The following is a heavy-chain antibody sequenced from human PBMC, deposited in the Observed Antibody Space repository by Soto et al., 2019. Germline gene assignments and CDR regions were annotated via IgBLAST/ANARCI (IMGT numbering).Heavy chain of an antibody. V-gene: IGHV4-34*01. CDR2: INHSGST. J-gene: IGHJ4*02. CDR1: GGSFSGYY. D-gene: IGHD1-20*01. Sequence: PSETLSLTCAVYGGSFSGYYWTWIRQPPGKGLEWIGEINHSGSTNYKPSLTSRVTISVDTSKNQLSLKMSSVTAAGTAVYYCARGRTLITGTSFDYWGQGTLVTVSS. CDR3: ARGRTLITGTSFDY.